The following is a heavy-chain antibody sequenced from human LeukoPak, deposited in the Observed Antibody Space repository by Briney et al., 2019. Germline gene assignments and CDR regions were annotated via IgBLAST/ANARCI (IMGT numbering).Heavy chain of an antibody. V-gene: IGHV3-23*01. Sequence: GGSLRLSCAASGFTFSSYAMSWVRQAPGKGLEWVSAISDSGGYTYYADSVKGRSTISRDNSKNTLYLQMNSLRVKDTATYYCAKEDPVAVAGVWGQGTLVTVSS. CDR1: GFTFSSYA. J-gene: IGHJ4*02. CDR2: ISDSGGYT. D-gene: IGHD6-19*01. CDR3: AKEDPVAVAGV.